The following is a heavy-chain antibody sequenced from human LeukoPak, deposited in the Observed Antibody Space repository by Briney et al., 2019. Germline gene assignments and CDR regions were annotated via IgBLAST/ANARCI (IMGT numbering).Heavy chain of an antibody. V-gene: IGHV1-69*05. CDR2: IIPIFGTA. CDR3: ARDEYSSSSGWYFDY. Sequence: SVNVSCKASGGTFSSYAISWVRQAPGQGLEWMGGIIPIFGTANYAQKFQGRVTITTDESTSTAYMELSSLRSEDTAVYYCARDEYSSSSGWYFDYWGQGTLVTVSS. D-gene: IGHD6-6*01. CDR1: GGTFSSYA. J-gene: IGHJ4*02.